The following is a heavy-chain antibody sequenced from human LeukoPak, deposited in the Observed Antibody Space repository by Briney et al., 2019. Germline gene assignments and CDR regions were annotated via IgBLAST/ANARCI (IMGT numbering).Heavy chain of an antibody. J-gene: IGHJ5*02. V-gene: IGHV4-38-2*02. CDR3: ARDRMRVGFGGFDP. Sequence: SETLSLTCTVSGYSISSGYYWGWIRQPPGKGLEWTGSIYHSGSTYYNPSLKSRVTISVDTSKNQFSLKLSSVTAADTAVYYCARDRMRVGFGGFDPWGQGTLVTVSS. CDR1: GYSISSGYY. D-gene: IGHD3-16*01. CDR2: IYHSGST.